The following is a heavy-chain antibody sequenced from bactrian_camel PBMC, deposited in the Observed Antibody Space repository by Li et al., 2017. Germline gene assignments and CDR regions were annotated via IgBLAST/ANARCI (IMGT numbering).Heavy chain of an antibody. CDR3: AADPARRTGIQALDWQRYEY. V-gene: IGHV3S40*01. CDR1: GYTYSSYC. CDR2: INSGGGTT. D-gene: IGHD3*01. Sequence: VQLVESGGGSVQAGGSLRLSCAASGYTYSSYCMGWFRQAPGKGLEWVSTINSGGGTTYYADSVKGRFTISRDNAKNTLYLQMNSLEPEDTAMYYCAADPARRTGIQALDWQRYEYWGQGTQVTVS. J-gene: IGHJ4*01.